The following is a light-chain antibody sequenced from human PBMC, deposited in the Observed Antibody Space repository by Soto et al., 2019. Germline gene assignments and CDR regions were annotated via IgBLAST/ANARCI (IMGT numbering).Light chain of an antibody. V-gene: IGKV3-20*01. CDR2: GAS. Sequence: EIVLTQSPGTLSLSPGERATLSCRASQSVSSSYLAWYQQKPGQAPRLLIYGASSRATGIPDRFSGSGSGTDFTLTISRLDPEDFAVYYCQQYGSSAMYTFGQGTKLEIK. CDR3: QQYGSSAMYT. CDR1: QSVSSSY. J-gene: IGKJ2*01.